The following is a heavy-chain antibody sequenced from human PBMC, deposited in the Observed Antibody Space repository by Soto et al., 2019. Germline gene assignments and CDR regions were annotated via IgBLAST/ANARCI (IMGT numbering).Heavy chain of an antibody. J-gene: IGHJ4*02. Sequence: GGSLRLSCAASGFTFSTYGMHRVCQAPGKGLEWVAVISYDGNNKYYADSVKGRFTISRDNSKNTLYLQMSSLRAEDTAVYYCAKSVYNWNDGFFDYWGQGTLVTVSS. CDR1: GFTFSTYG. CDR3: AKSVYNWNDGFFDY. CDR2: ISYDGNNK. V-gene: IGHV3-30*18. D-gene: IGHD1-1*01.